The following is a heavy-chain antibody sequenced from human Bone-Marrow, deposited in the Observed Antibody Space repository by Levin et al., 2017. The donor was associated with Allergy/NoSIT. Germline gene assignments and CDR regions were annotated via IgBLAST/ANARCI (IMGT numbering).Heavy chain of an antibody. Sequence: PGGSLRLSCAVSGITFSKYAMTWVRQAPGKGLEWVSSIRGSGTISLYGDSVKGRFTISRDNSKNTLYLQMDSLRVEDTGAYYCARDPNGDYIGAFDIWGQGTMVTVSS. CDR3: ARDPNGDYIGAFDI. CDR1: GITFSKYA. CDR2: IRGSGTIS. J-gene: IGHJ3*02. V-gene: IGHV3-23*01. D-gene: IGHD4-17*01.